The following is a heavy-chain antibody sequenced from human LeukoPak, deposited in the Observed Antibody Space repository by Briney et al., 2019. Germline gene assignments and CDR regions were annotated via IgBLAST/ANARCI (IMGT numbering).Heavy chain of an antibody. CDR1: GGSISSGSYY. Sequence: SETLSLTCTVSGGSISSGSYYWSWIRQPAGKGLEWIGRIYTSGSTNYNPSLKSRVTISVDTSKNQFSLKLSSVTAADTAVYYCARETPHYDILTGYYTPYFDYWGQGTLVTVSS. J-gene: IGHJ4*02. CDR2: IYTSGST. D-gene: IGHD3-9*01. CDR3: ARETPHYDILTGYYTPYFDY. V-gene: IGHV4-61*02.